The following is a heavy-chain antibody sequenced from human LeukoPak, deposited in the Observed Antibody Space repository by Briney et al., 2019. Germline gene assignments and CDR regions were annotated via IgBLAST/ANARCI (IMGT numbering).Heavy chain of an antibody. CDR1: RYTFTSYD. V-gene: IGHV7-4-1*02. D-gene: IGHD6-13*01. Sequence: ASVKVSCKASRYTFTSYDINWVRQATGQGLEWMGWINTNTGNPTYAQGFTGRFVFSLDTSVSTAYLQISSLKAEDTAVYYCARRSSSSWVGYWGQGTLVTVSS. J-gene: IGHJ4*02. CDR3: ARRSSSSWVGY. CDR2: INTNTGNP.